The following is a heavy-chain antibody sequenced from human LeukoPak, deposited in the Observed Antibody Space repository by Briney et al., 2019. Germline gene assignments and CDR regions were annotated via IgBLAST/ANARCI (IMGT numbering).Heavy chain of an antibody. CDR2: IYHSGST. V-gene: IGHV4-38-2*01. CDR3: AKSTMVRGNWFDP. D-gene: IGHD3-10*01. J-gene: IGHJ5*02. Sequence: SETLSLTCAVSGYSISSGYYWGWIRQPPEKGLEWIGSIYHSGSTYYNPSLKSRVTISVDTSKNQFSLKLSSVTAADTAVYYCAKSTMVRGNWFDPWGQGTLVTVSS. CDR1: GYSISSGYY.